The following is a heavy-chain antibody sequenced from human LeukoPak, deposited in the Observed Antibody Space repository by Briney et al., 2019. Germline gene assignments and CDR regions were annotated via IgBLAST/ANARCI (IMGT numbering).Heavy chain of an antibody. CDR2: ISSTGGTI. V-gene: IGHV3-48*01. J-gene: IGHJ3*02. D-gene: IGHD2-15*01. Sequence: PGGSLRLSCAASGFTVSSNYMSWVRQAPGKGLEWVSFISSTGGTIYYADSVKGRFTVSRDNGKSSLLLQMNSLRAEDTALYYCARGYSRAAFDIWGQGTVVAVSS. CDR1: GFTVSSNY. CDR3: ARGYSRAAFDI.